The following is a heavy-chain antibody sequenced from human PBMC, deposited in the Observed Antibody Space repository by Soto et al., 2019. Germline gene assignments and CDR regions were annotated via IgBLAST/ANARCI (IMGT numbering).Heavy chain of an antibody. CDR1: GFTFSNYA. V-gene: IGHV3-23*01. J-gene: IGHJ4*02. CDR2: ISDNGGST. CDR3: AKGEAAYCYGPTRGCTFDY. Sequence: HLLESGGGLVQPGGSLRLSCAASGFTFSNYAMSWVRQAPGKGLEWVSLISDNGGSTYYADSVKGRFTISRDNSKNTLYLQMNSLRAEDTALYYCAKGEAAYCYGPTRGCTFDYWGQGTLVTVSS. D-gene: IGHD2-21*01.